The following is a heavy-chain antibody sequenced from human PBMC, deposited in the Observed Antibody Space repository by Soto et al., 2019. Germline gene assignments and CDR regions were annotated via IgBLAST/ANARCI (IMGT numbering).Heavy chain of an antibody. D-gene: IGHD6-19*01. J-gene: IGHJ4*02. V-gene: IGHV1-2*02. CDR3: ATSSDWSPLLDY. CDR1: PYTFTNYY. Sequence: ASVKVFCKASPYTFTNYYLHWVRQAPGQRPEWMGWINNGGGTIYAQKFQGRLTMTRDTSITTAYMELSRLSSDDTAFYYCATSSDWSPLLDYWGQGTLVTVSS. CDR2: INNGGGT.